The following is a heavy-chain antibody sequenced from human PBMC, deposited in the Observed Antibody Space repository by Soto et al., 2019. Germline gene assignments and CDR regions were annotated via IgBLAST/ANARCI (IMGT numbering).Heavy chain of an antibody. Sequence: GASVKVSCKASGYSFTSYGISWVRQAPGQGLEWMGWINPYGGNAYYTQNVQGRVTVTTDTSTNTAYLELRSLRSDDTAVYFCARGRAFCYYFGLEVCGQGTTVTVYS. CDR2: INPYGGNA. CDR1: GYSFTSYG. D-gene: IGHD3-3*02. CDR3: ARGRAFCYYFGLEV. V-gene: IGHV1-18*04. J-gene: IGHJ6*02.